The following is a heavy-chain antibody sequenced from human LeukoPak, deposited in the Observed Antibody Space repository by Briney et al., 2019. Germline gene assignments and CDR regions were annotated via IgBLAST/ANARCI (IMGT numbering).Heavy chain of an antibody. J-gene: IGHJ4*02. CDR1: GYTLTELS. CDR2: FDPEDGET. V-gene: IGHV1-24*01. Sequence: ASVNVSCKVSGYTLTELSMHWVRQATGKGLERMGGFDPEDGETIYAQKFQGRVTMTEVTSTDTAYMELSSLRSEDTAVYYCASARSIAAAGNPFDYWGQGTLVTVSS. CDR3: ASARSIAAAGNPFDY. D-gene: IGHD6-13*01.